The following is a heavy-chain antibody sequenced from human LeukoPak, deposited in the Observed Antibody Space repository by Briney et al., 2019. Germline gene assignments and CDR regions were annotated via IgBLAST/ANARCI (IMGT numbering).Heavy chain of an antibody. CDR3: ARELLGMEMDYFDY. Sequence: ASEKVSCKASGYTFTSYGISWARRAPGQGLEWMGIINPSGGSTSYAQKFQARVTITKETSTSTVYMELSSLRTEDTAVYYCARELLGMEMDYFDYWGQGTLVTVSS. CDR1: GYTFTSYG. CDR2: INPSGGST. J-gene: IGHJ4*02. D-gene: IGHD7-27*01. V-gene: IGHV1-46*01.